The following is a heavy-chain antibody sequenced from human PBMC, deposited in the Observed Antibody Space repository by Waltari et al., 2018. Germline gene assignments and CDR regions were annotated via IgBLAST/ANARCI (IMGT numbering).Heavy chain of an antibody. CDR3: SDSSGP. D-gene: IGHD3-22*01. Sequence: LQLVQSGAEVKKPGASVKVSCEASGYSFTSYDVNWVRQATGQGLEWMGWINPHSGEVGYTQRFQGRITMTRNTSINTVYMELSSLTADDTATYYCSDSSGPWGQGTLVTVSS. CDR2: INPHSGEV. J-gene: IGHJ5*02. CDR1: GYSFTSYD. V-gene: IGHV1-8*01.